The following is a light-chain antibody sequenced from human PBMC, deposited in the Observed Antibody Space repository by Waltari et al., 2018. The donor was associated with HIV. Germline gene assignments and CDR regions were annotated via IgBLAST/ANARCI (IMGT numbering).Light chain of an antibody. J-gene: IGLJ3*02. CDR1: SSDVGSYNL. V-gene: IGLV2-23*01. CDR2: EGI. CDR3: CSYAGSSNWV. Sequence: QSALTQPASVSGSPGQSITISCPGRSSDVGSYNLVSWYQQHPGKAPKLMIYEGIKRPSGVSNRFSGSKSGNTASLTISGLQAEDEADYYCCSYAGSSNWVFGGGTKLTVL.